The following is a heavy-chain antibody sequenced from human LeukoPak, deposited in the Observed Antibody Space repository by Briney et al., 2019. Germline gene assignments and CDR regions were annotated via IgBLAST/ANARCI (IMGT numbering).Heavy chain of an antibody. CDR3: ARVLLDYYGSGSYSAI. V-gene: IGHV1-18*01. Sequence: GASVKVSRKASGYTFTSYGISWVRQAPGQGLEWMGWISAYNGNTNYAQKLQGRVTMTTDTSTSTAYMELRSLRSDDTAVYYCARVLLDYYGSGSYSAIWGQGTLVTVSS. CDR2: ISAYNGNT. CDR1: GYTFTSYG. J-gene: IGHJ4*02. D-gene: IGHD3-10*01.